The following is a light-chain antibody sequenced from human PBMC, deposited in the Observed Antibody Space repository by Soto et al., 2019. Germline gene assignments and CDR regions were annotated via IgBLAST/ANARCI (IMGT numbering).Light chain of an antibody. CDR3: SSYTSISTLV. CDR1: SSDIGSYKY. J-gene: IGLJ2*01. CDR2: EVT. V-gene: IGLV2-14*01. Sequence: QSALTQPPSASGSPGQSVTISCTGSSSDIGSYKYVSWYQQHPGKAPKLMIYEVTKRPSGVSNRFSGSKSGNTASLTISGLQAEDESDYYCSSYTSISTLVFGGGTKVTVL.